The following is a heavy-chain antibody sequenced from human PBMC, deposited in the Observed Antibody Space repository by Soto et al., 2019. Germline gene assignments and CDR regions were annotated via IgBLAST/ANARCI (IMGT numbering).Heavy chain of an antibody. CDR1: GYTFTGYY. Sequence: ASVKVSCKASGYTFTGYYMHWVRQAPGQGLEWMGWINPNSGGTNYAQKFQGWVTMTRDTSISTAYMELSRLRSDDTAVYYCARGEAGRYDFWSGYLDYWGQGNLVTVS. CDR3: ARGEAGRYDFWSGYLDY. D-gene: IGHD3-3*01. CDR2: INPNSGGT. J-gene: IGHJ4*02. V-gene: IGHV1-2*04.